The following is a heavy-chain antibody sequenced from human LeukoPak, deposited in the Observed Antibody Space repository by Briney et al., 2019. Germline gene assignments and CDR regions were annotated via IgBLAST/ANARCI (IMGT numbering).Heavy chain of an antibody. CDR3: ARAITMVRGVSYALFDY. J-gene: IGHJ4*02. D-gene: IGHD3-10*01. CDR1: GYTFSRYD. Sequence: GASVKVSCKASGYTFSRYDINWLRQATGQGLEWMGGIIPIFGTANYAQKFQGRVTITADESTSTAYMELSSLRSEDTAVYYCARAITMVRGVSYALFDYWGQGTLVTVSS. V-gene: IGHV1-69*13. CDR2: IIPIFGTA.